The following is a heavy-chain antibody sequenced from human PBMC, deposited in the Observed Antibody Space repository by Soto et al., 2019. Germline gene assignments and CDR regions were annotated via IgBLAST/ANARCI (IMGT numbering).Heavy chain of an antibody. D-gene: IGHD2-21*02. J-gene: IGHJ6*01. V-gene: IGHV1-3*01. Sequence: QVQLVQSGAEVKKPGASVKVSCKASGYTFTSYAMHWVRQAPGQRLEWMGWINAGNGNTKHSLKFQGRVTITRDTSASTAYMELSSLRSEDTAVYYCASEYCGGDCYSAARYGMDVW. CDR3: ASEYCGGDCYSAARYGMDV. CDR1: GYTFTSYA. CDR2: INAGNGNT.